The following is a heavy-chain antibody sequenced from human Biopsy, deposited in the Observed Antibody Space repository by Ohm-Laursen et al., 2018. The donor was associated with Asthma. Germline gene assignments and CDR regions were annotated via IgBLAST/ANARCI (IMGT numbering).Heavy chain of an antibody. CDR3: ARDVMEWYLPAFDF. Sequence: SLRLSCSASGFVFSRSAMHWVRQAPGKGLEWMAVVLSDGHNIHYEDSVKGRFSVSRDDSKNTLYLQMNSLRPDDTAVYYCARDVMEWYLPAFDFWGQGTLVTVSS. CDR2: VLSDGHNI. J-gene: IGHJ4*01. D-gene: IGHD3-3*01. CDR1: GFVFSRSA. V-gene: IGHV3-30*03.